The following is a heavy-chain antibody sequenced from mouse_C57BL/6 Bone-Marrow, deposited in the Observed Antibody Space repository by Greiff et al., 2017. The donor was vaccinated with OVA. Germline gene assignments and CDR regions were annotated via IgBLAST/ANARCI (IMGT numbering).Heavy chain of an antibody. D-gene: IGHD1-1*01. Sequence: EVKLVESGGGLVQPGGSLSLSCAASGFTFTDYYMSWVRQPPGKALEWLGFIRNKANGYTTEYSASVKGRFTISRDNSQSILYLQMNALRAEDSATYYGARYEYYGSSYGRYAMDYWGQGTSVTVSS. CDR2: IRNKANGYTT. J-gene: IGHJ4*01. V-gene: IGHV7-3*01. CDR3: ARYEYYGSSYGRYAMDY. CDR1: GFTFTDYY.